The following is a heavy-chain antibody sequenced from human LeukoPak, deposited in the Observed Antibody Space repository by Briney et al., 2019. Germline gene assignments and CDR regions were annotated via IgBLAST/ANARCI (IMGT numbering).Heavy chain of an antibody. CDR3: ARDIFDNIYPDY. CDR2: IWYDGSNK. V-gene: IGHV3-33*01. CDR1: GFTFSSYV. J-gene: IGHJ4*02. D-gene: IGHD2/OR15-2a*01. Sequence: AGGSLRLSCVASGFTFSSYVMHWVRQAPGKGLEWVAVIWYDGSNKYYADSVKGRFTISRDNSKNTLYLHMNSLRAEDTAVYYCARDIFDNIYPDYWGQGTLVTVSS.